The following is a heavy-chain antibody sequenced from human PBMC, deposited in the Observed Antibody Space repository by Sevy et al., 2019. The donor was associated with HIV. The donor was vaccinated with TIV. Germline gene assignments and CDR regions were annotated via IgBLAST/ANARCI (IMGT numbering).Heavy chain of an antibody. CDR3: ARSITGTIFFGSEYYYYGMDV. CDR1: GYTFTSYA. V-gene: IGHV7-4-1*02. CDR2: INTNTGNP. J-gene: IGHJ6*02. D-gene: IGHD1-7*01. Sequence: ASVKVSCKASGYTFTSYAMNWVRQAPGQGLEWMGWINTNTGNPTYAQGFTGRFVFSLDTSVSTAYLQISSLKAEDTAVYYCARSITGTIFFGSEYYYYGMDVWGQWTTVTVSS.